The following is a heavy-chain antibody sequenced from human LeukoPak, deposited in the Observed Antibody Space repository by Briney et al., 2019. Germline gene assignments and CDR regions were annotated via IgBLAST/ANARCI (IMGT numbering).Heavy chain of an antibody. Sequence: GGSLRLSCAASGFTFSSYAMTWVRQAPGKGLEWVSAISGSGSSTYYGDSVKGRFTIFRDNSKNTLYLQMNSLRAEGTAVYYCAKSGGYCSSTSCPPDPWGQGTLVTVSS. CDR3: AKSGGYCSSTSCPPDP. CDR2: ISGSGSST. CDR1: GFTFSSYA. D-gene: IGHD2-2*01. V-gene: IGHV3-23*01. J-gene: IGHJ5*02.